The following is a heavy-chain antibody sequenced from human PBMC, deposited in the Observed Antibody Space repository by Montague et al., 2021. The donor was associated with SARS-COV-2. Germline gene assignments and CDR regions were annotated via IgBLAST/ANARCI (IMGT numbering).Heavy chain of an antibody. V-gene: IGHV4-34*01. J-gene: IGHJ6*03. CDR3: ARLGDGVVPSPILGVGPYYSYCYMDV. Sequence: ETLSLTCAVHGGSFSTYSWNWIRQPPGKGLEWIGEIHHGGSTTYNPSLKSRVTISADTSKNQFSLKLTPVAAADTAVYYCARLGDGVVPSPILGVGPYYSYCYMDVWGKGTTVTVSS. D-gene: IGHD3-10*01. CDR1: GGSFSTYS. CDR2: IHHGGST.